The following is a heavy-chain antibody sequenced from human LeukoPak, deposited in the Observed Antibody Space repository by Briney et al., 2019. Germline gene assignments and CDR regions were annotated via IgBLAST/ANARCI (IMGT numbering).Heavy chain of an antibody. CDR1: GFTLRSYV. J-gene: IGHJ4*02. CDR2: ISGSGDST. Sequence: GGSLRLSCVASGFTLRSYVMNWLRQTPGKGLERVSSISGSGDSTFYADSVKGRFTISRDNSKNTLYLQMNSLRAEDTAVYYCARGPSGYHNTGGQGTLVTVSS. D-gene: IGHD5-12*01. V-gene: IGHV3-23*01. CDR3: ARGPSGYHNT.